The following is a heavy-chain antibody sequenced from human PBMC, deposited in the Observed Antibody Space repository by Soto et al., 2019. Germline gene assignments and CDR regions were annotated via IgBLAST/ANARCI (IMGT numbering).Heavy chain of an antibody. J-gene: IGHJ6*02. CDR3: ARGSLSRGSYCYYYYGMDV. CDR1: GGTFSSYA. CDR2: IIPIFGTA. Sequence: SVKVSCKASGGTFSSYAISWVRQAPGQGLEWMGGIIPIFGTANYAQKFQGRVTITADESTSTAYMELSSLRSEDTAVYYCARGSLSRGSYCYYYYGMDVWGQGTTVTVSS. D-gene: IGHD1-26*01. V-gene: IGHV1-69*13.